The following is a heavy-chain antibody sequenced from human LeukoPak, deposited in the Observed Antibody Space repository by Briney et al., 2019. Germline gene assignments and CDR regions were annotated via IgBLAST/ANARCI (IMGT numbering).Heavy chain of an antibody. D-gene: IGHD1/OR15-1a*01. Sequence: SVKVSCKASGGTFSSYAISWVRQAPGQGLEWMGGIIPIFGTANYAQKFQGRVTITADESTSTAYMELRSLRPDDTAVYYCASWVEHLNRFDPWGQGTLVTVSS. CDR3: ASWVEHLNRFDP. CDR1: GGTFSSYA. J-gene: IGHJ5*02. CDR2: IIPIFGTA. V-gene: IGHV1-69*13.